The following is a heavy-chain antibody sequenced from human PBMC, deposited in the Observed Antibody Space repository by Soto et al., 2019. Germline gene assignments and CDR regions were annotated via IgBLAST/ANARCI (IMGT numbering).Heavy chain of an antibody. Sequence: QVQLVQSGAEVKKPGASVKVSCKASGYTFTSYGISWVRQAPGQGREWMGWISAYNGNTNYAQKLQGRVTMTTDTSTSTAYMELRSLRSDDTSVYYCAREGEYDILTGYCDYWGQGTLVTVSS. CDR2: ISAYNGNT. V-gene: IGHV1-18*01. CDR3: AREGEYDILTGYCDY. CDR1: GYTFTSYG. J-gene: IGHJ4*02. D-gene: IGHD3-9*01.